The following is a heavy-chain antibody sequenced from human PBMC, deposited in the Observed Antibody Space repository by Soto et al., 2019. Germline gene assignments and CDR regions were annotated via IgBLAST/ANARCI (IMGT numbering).Heavy chain of an antibody. Sequence: GGSLRLCCAASGFTFRNYDMMGVRQAPGKGLEWVSSINTGGEETFYIDSVKGRFTISRDNSRNTLYLQMTRLRVEETAVYYCAKDPASVTSGWYFDLWGRGTLVTVSS. CDR3: AKDPASVTSGWYFDL. CDR1: GFTFRNYD. J-gene: IGHJ2*01. V-gene: IGHV3-23*01. CDR2: INTGGEET. D-gene: IGHD4-17*01.